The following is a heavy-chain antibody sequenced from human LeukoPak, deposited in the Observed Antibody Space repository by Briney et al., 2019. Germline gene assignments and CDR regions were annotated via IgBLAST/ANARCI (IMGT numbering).Heavy chain of an antibody. V-gene: IGHV1-46*01. Sequence: ASVKASCKASGYTFTSYYMHWVRQAAGQGGEGMGIINPCGGSTSYAQKFQGRVTMTRDTSTSTVYMELSSLRSEDTAVYYCARDRVAGPLRALYYYYYYMDVWGKGTTVTVSS. CDR1: GYTFTSYY. J-gene: IGHJ6*03. CDR2: INPCGGST. D-gene: IGHD6-19*01. CDR3: ARDRVAGPLRALYYYYYYMDV.